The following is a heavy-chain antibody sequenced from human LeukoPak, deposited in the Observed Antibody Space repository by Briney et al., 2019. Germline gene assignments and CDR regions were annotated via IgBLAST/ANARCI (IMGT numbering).Heavy chain of an antibody. CDR3: AKDPYDSSGYYYY. Sequence: PGGSLRLSCAASGFTFSSYAMSWVRQAPGKGLEWVSAISVSGGSTYYADSVKGRFTISRDNSKNTLYLQMNSLRAEDTAVYYCAKDPYDSSGYYYYWGQGTLVTVSS. V-gene: IGHV3-23*01. D-gene: IGHD3-22*01. CDR1: GFTFSSYA. J-gene: IGHJ4*02. CDR2: ISVSGGST.